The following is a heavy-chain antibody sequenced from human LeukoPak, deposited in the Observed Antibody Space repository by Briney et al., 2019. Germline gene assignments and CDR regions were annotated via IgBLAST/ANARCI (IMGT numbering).Heavy chain of an antibody. V-gene: IGHV1-18*01. Sequence: AASVKVSCKASGYTFTSYGISWVRQAPGQGPEWMGWISAYNGNTNYAQKFQGRVTMTRDTSISTAYMELSRLRSDDTAVYYCAREGMEYQAKDYYYYMDVWGKGTTVTVSS. CDR2: ISAYNGNT. D-gene: IGHD2-2*01. CDR3: AREGMEYQAKDYYYYMDV. J-gene: IGHJ6*03. CDR1: GYTFTSYG.